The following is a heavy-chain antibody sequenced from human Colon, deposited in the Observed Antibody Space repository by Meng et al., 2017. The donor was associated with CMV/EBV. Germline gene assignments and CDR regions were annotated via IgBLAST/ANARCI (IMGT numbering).Heavy chain of an antibody. J-gene: IGHJ6*02. CDR2: INSDGSII. CDR3: ASSMTGTRYGMDV. CDR1: GFSVSTKY. V-gene: IGHV3-74*03. D-gene: IGHD3-9*01. Sequence: GGSLRLSCAASGFSVSTKYMTWVRQAPGKGLVWVSRINSDGSIIKYADSVKGRFTISRDNAKNTLYLQVNSVRAEDTAVYFCASSMTGTRYGMDVWGQGTTVTVSS.